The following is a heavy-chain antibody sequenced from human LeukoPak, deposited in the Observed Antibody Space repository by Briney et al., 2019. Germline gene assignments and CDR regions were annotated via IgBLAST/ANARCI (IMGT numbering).Heavy chain of an antibody. CDR2: ISFDGQHI. J-gene: IGHJ4*02. CDR1: GFTFSHYV. V-gene: IGHV3-30*09. CDR3: ARGRASRGYLR. D-gene: IGHD3-22*01. Sequence: GGSLRLSCATSGFTFSHYVMHCVRQAPGRGLEWVAVISFDGQHIFYADSVKGRLAISRDNSNSTLFLQMNSLTIEDTAVYYCARGRASRGYLRWGQGTLVTVSS.